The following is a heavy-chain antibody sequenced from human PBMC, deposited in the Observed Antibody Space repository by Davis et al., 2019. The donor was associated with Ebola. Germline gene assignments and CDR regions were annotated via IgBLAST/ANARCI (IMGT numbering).Heavy chain of an antibody. CDR3: ARDAPPDDAFWTDYQAWARIWDY. CDR2: IGIYNLKT. J-gene: IGHJ4*02. V-gene: IGHV1-18*01. D-gene: IGHD3/OR15-3a*01. Sequence: AASVKVSCKASGYIFTSYGINWIRQAPGQGLEWMGWIGIYNLKTHYAQKFQGRVSLTTDTTSTAYMELRSLRSDDTAVYYCARDAPPDDAFWTDYQAWARIWDYWGQGTLVSVSS. CDR1: GYIFTSYG.